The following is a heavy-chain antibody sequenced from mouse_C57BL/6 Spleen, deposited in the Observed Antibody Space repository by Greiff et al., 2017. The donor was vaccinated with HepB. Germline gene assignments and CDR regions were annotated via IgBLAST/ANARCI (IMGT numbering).Heavy chain of an antibody. D-gene: IGHD1-1*01. J-gene: IGHJ3*01. CDR3: AREGSSSWFAY. V-gene: IGHV5-4*01. CDR2: ISDGGSYT. CDR1: GFTFSSYA. Sequence: EVQLKESGGGLVKPGGSLKLSCAASGFTFSSYAMSWVRQTPEKRLEWVATISDGGSYTYYPDNVKGRFTISRDNAKNNLYLQMSHLKSEDTAMYYCAREGSSSWFAYWGQGTLVTVSA.